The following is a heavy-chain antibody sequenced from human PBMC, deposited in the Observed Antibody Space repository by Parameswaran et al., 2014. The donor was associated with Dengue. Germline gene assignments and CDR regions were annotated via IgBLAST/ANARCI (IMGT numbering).Heavy chain of an antibody. J-gene: IGHJ6*02. CDR3: ARIRSADYGDDYYYGMDV. V-gene: IGHV2-70*01. D-gene: IGHD4-17*01. Sequence: PGKALEWLALIDWDDDKYYSTSLKTRLTISKDTSKNQVVLTMTNMDPVDTATYYCARIRSADYGDDYYYGMDVWGQGTTVTVSS. CDR2: IDWDDDK.